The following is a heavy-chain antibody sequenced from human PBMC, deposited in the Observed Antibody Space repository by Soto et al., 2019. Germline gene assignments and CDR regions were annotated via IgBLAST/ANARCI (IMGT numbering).Heavy chain of an antibody. Sequence: EVQLLESGGGLVQPGGSLRLSCEASGFTFSAYAMSWVRQAPGKGLEWVSAISGTSPRTYYADSVQGRFTISRDSSRSTLFWLRNTLRAEHKALYFCVTRIFGVKYWAQVAQVTVSS. J-gene: IGHJ4*02. CDR2: ISGTSPRT. D-gene: IGHD3-3*01. CDR1: GFTFSAYA. CDR3: VTRIFGVKY. V-gene: IGHV3-23*01.